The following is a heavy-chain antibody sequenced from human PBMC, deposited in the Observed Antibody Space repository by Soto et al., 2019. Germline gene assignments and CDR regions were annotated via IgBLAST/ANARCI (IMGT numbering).Heavy chain of an antibody. CDR1: GESFSGHY. Sequence: QVQLQQWGTRLLKPSETLSLTCAVFGESFSGHYWSWIRQTPGKGLGWIGEIEYGGSTNYNPSLKSRVRMSVDTTRKQFSLRLNSVIAADTAVYYCARAPMVRGVPLDFDYWGQGTLVTVSS. V-gene: IGHV4-34*02. CDR2: IEYGGST. D-gene: IGHD3-10*01. CDR3: ARAPMVRGVPLDFDY. J-gene: IGHJ4*02.